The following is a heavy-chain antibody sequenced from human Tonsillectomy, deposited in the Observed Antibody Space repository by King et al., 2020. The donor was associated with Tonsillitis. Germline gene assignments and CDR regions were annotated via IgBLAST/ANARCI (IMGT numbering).Heavy chain of an antibody. CDR3: ARDQRVNRGYFSGWYGAY. CDR1: GFTYSSYA. Sequence: VQLVESGGGLVQPGGSLRLSCAASGFTYSSYAMSWVRQAPGQGPEWMAWINTYTGDTDYAQRLQGRVTVTRHTSTSTVYMELRSLTSDDTAMYYCARDQRVNRGYFSGWYGAYWGQGTLVTVSS. J-gene: IGHJ4*02. D-gene: IGHD2-15*01. CDR2: INTYTGDT. V-gene: IGHV1-18*01.